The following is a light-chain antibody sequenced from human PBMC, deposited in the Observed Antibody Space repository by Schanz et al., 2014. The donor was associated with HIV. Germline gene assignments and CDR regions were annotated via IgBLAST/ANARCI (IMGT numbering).Light chain of an antibody. Sequence: EIVLTQFPGTLSLPPGERATLFCRASETVRRSSLVWYQQKPGQAPRLLIYGASSRATGIPDRFSGSGSGTDFTLTISRLEPEDFAVYYCQQYGSSLYTFGQGTKLEIK. CDR2: GAS. CDR1: ETVRRSS. J-gene: IGKJ2*01. V-gene: IGKV3-20*01. CDR3: QQYGSSLYT.